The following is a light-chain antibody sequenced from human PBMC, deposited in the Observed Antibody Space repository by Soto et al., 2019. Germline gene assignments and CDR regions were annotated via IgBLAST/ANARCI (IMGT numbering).Light chain of an antibody. CDR3: QQYNSYWT. J-gene: IGKJ1*01. CDR2: DAS. CDR1: QSISSW. V-gene: IGKV1-5*01. Sequence: DIQMTQSPSTLSASVGDRVTITCRASQSISSWLAWYQQKPGKAPKLLIYDASSLESGVPSRFSGSGSGTEFTLNISSLQPDDFATYYCQQYNSYWTFGQGTKADIK.